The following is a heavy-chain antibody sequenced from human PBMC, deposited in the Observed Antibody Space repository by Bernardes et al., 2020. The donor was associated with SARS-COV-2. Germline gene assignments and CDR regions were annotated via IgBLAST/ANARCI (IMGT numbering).Heavy chain of an antibody. V-gene: IGHV3-74*01. CDR3: ARLPYFDWILDY. CDR1: GFSLSNYW. CDR2: IGDGAT. D-gene: IGHD3-9*01. Sequence: GGSLRLSCEASGFSLSNYWMHWVRQVPGKGLVWLSRIGDGATTYADSVKGRFTISRDKARNTLHLQMDNLRVEDTAVYYCARLPYFDWILDYWGQGTLVTVSS. J-gene: IGHJ4*01.